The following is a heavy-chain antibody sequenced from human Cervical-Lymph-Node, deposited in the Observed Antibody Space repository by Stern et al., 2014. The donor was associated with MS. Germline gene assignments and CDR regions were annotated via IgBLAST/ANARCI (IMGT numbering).Heavy chain of an antibody. V-gene: IGHV3-30*03. D-gene: IGHD2/OR15-2a*01. CDR2: ISYDGSNE. J-gene: IGHJ6*02. CDR3: ARPRRPYFFRGNHHYYGMDV. CDR1: GFTFSSYG. Sequence: VQLVESGGGVVQPVRSLRLSCAASGFTFSSYGMHWVRQAPGKGLEWVTLISYDGSNEYYADSGKGRFTISRDNSKNTVYLQMNSLRPEDTAVYYCARPRRPYFFRGNHHYYGMDVWGQGTRVSVSS.